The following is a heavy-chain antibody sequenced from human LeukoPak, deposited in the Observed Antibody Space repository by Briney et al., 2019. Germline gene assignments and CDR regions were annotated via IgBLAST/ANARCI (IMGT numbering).Heavy chain of an antibody. CDR1: GFTFSSYA. J-gene: IGHJ4*02. Sequence: GGSLRLSCAASGFTFSSYAMSWVRQAPAKGLEWVSAISGSGGSTYYADSVKGRFTISRDNSKNTLYLQMNSLRAEDTAVYYCAKGGCSSTSCPSPDFDYWGQGTLVTVSS. CDR2: ISGSGGST. CDR3: AKGGCSSTSCPSPDFDY. V-gene: IGHV3-23*01. D-gene: IGHD2-2*01.